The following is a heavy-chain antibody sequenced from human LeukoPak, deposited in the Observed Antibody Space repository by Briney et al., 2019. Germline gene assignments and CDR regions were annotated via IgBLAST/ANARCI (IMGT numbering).Heavy chain of an antibody. CDR2: IYYSGST. D-gene: IGHD6-19*01. Sequence: MSSETLSLTCTVSGGSISSYYWSWIRQPPGKGLEWIGYIYYSGSTHYNPALKRRVTISVDTSKNQFSLQLSSVTAADTAVYYCARNGGWDLGPNYWGQGTLVTVSS. CDR3: ARNGGWDLGPNY. J-gene: IGHJ4*02. CDR1: GGSISSYY. V-gene: IGHV4-59*01.